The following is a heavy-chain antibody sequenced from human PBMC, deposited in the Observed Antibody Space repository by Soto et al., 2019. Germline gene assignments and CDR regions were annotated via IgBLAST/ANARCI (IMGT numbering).Heavy chain of an antibody. CDR1: EYSFTSYW. Sequence: PGEPQKISSKGSEYSFTSYWISWVRQMTGKGLEWMGRIDPSDSYTNYSPSFQGHVTISADKSISTAYLQWSSLKASDTAMYYCARQIAVARNYYYYGMDVWGQGTTVTVSS. CDR2: IDPSDSYT. D-gene: IGHD6-19*01. CDR3: ARQIAVARNYYYYGMDV. V-gene: IGHV5-10-1*01. J-gene: IGHJ6*02.